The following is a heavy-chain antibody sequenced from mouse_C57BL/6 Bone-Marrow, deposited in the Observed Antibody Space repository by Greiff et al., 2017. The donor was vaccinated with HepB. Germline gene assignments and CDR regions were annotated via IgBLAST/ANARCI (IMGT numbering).Heavy chain of an antibody. D-gene: IGHD1-1*01. Sequence: DVHLVESGGGLVKPGGSLKLSCAASGFTFSSYAMSWVRQTPEKRLEWVATISDGGSYTYYPDNVKGRFTISRDNAKNNLYLQMSHLKSEDTAMYYCARDLLLQERYFDVWDTGTTVTVSS. CDR3: ARDLLLQERYFDV. J-gene: IGHJ1*03. CDR1: GFTFSSYA. CDR2: ISDGGSYT. V-gene: IGHV5-4*01.